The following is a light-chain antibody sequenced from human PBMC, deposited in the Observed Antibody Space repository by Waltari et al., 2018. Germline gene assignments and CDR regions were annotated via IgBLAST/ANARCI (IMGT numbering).Light chain of an antibody. Sequence: DIVMTQSPDSLALSLGERATINCKSTQSLLYSSNTKNYLAWYQQKAGQPPKLLIYWASTRASGVPDRFSGSGSGTEFTLTISSLQAEDEAVYYCQQYDASPLTFGGGTKVEIK. CDR1: QSLLYSSNTKNY. J-gene: IGKJ4*01. CDR3: QQYDASPLT. CDR2: WAS. V-gene: IGKV4-1*01.